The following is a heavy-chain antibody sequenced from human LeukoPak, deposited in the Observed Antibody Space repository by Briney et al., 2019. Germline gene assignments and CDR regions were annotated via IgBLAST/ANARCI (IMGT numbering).Heavy chain of an antibody. CDR3: ARERIAMVRGGLIYYYYGMDV. V-gene: IGHV1-46*01. CDR2: INPSGGST. D-gene: IGHD3-10*01. CDR1: GYTFTSYY. Sequence: GASVKVSCKASGYTFTSYYMHWVRQAPGQGLEWMGIINPSGGSTSYAQKFQGRVTMTRDTSTSTVYMELSSLRSEDTAVYYCARERIAMVRGGLIYYYYGMDVWGQGTTVTVSS. J-gene: IGHJ6*02.